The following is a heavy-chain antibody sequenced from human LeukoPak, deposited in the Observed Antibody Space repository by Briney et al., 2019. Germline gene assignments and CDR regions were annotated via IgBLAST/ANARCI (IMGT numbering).Heavy chain of an antibody. V-gene: IGHV4-31*03. J-gene: IGHJ5*02. CDR2: IYYSGST. Sequence: SQTLSLTCTVSGGSISSGGYYWSWIRQHPGKGLEWIGYIYYSGSTYYNPSLKSRVTISVDTSKNQFSLKLSSVTAADTAVYYCARGGNYYDSSGYYYVSWFDPWGQGTLVTVSS. CDR3: ARGGNYYDSSGYYYVSWFDP. CDR1: GGSISSGGYY. D-gene: IGHD3-22*01.